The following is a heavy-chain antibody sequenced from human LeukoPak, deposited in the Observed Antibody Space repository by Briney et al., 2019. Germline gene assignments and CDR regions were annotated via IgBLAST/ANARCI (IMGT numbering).Heavy chain of an antibody. CDR1: GYTFITSG. CDR2: ISPFNGKT. D-gene: IGHD2-21*02. Sequence: ASVKVSCKASGYTFITSGITWVRQAPGHGLKWMGWISPFNGKTRFAEEFQDRLTMTTDTPTRTAYMVLRSLGSDDTAVYYCVRDRDATPDDVRDYWGQGTLVTVSS. V-gene: IGHV1-18*01. CDR3: VRDRDATPDDVRDY. J-gene: IGHJ4*02.